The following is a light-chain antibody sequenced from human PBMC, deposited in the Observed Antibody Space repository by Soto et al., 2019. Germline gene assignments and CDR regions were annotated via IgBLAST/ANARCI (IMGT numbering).Light chain of an antibody. CDR1: QSVSSN. V-gene: IGKV3-20*01. J-gene: IGKJ1*01. CDR3: QQSGDSQWT. Sequence: DIVMTQSPVTLSVSPGERATLSCRARQSVSSNLAWYQQKPGQAPRLLIYGASSRATGIPDRFSGSGSGMDFTLTISSLAPEDFAVYYCQQSGDSQWTFGQGTKVDIK. CDR2: GAS.